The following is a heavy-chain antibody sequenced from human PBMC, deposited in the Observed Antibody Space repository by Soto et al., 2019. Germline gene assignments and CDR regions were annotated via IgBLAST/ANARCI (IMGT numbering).Heavy chain of an antibody. CDR1: GFTVSSNY. CDR3: ARALLPHDAFDI. J-gene: IGHJ3*02. Sequence: EVQLVESGGGWVQPGGSLRLSGEASGFTVSSNYMSWVRQAPGKGLEWVSVIYSGGSTYYADSVKGRFTISRDNSKNTLYLQMNSLRAEDTAVYYCARALLPHDAFDIWGQGTMVTVSS. CDR2: IYSGGST. V-gene: IGHV3-66*01.